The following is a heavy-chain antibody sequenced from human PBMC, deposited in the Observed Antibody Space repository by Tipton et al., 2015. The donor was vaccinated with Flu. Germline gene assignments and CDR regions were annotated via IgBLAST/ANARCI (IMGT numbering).Heavy chain of an antibody. Sequence: QVQLVQSGGGVVQSGRSLRLSCAASRFTFSTYSMHWVRQAPGKGLEWVAVISYAGNSEFYADSVKGRFTVSRDNSKNTLYLQMDSLRAEDTAVYYCARDEGGDLILDYWGQGILVTVSS. CDR3: ARDEGGDLILDY. D-gene: IGHD3-16*01. V-gene: IGHV3-30-3*01. J-gene: IGHJ4*02. CDR2: ISYAGNSE. CDR1: RFTFSTYS.